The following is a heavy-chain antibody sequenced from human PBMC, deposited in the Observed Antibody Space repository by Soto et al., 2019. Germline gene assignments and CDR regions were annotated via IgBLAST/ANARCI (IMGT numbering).Heavy chain of an antibody. Sequence: SVKVSCKASGGTFSSYAISWVRQAPGQGLEWMGGIIPIFGTANYAQKFQGRVTITADESTSTAYMELSSLRSEDTAVYYCARDRAGGGIQLWTSDYWGQGTLVTVSS. D-gene: IGHD5-18*01. CDR2: IIPIFGTA. CDR3: ARDRAGGGIQLWTSDY. J-gene: IGHJ4*02. CDR1: GGTFSSYA. V-gene: IGHV1-69*13.